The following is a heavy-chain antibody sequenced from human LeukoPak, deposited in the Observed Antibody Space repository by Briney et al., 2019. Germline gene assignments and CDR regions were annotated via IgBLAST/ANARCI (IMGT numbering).Heavy chain of an antibody. D-gene: IGHD1-26*01. Sequence: PGGSLRLSCAVSGFTFSSYAMSWVRQAPGKGLEWVSTISNSDDNTYYADSVKGRFTISRDSSKNTLYLQMNSLKTEDTAVYYCTTVAGGVGAVDYWGQGTLVTVSS. V-gene: IGHV3-23*01. CDR1: GFTFSSYA. CDR2: ISNSDDNT. J-gene: IGHJ4*02. CDR3: TTVAGGVGAVDY.